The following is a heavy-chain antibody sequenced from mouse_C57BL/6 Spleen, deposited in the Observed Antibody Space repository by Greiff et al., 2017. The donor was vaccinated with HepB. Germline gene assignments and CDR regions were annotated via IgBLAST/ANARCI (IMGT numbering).Heavy chain of an antibody. Sequence: QVQLQQPGAELVMPGASVKLSCKASGYTFTSYWMHWVKQRPGQGLEWIGEIDPSDSYTNYNQKFKGKSTLTVDKSSSTAYMQLSSLTSEDSAVYYGARYIYYGSLGGYFDGWGTGTTVTVSS. J-gene: IGHJ1*03. CDR1: GYTFTSYW. CDR2: IDPSDSYT. D-gene: IGHD1-1*01. V-gene: IGHV1-69*01. CDR3: ARYIYYGSLGGYFDG.